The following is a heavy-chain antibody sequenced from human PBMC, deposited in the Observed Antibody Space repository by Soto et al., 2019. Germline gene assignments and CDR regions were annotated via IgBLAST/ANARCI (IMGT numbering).Heavy chain of an antibody. J-gene: IGHJ6*02. CDR3: AKEPSSIAARREDYCYYGMDV. CDR1: GFTFSSYG. Sequence: QVQLVESGGGVVQPGRSLRLSCAASGFTFSSYGMHWVRQAPGKGLEWVAVISYDGSNKYYADSVKGRFTISRDNSKNTRYLQMNSVRAEDTAVYYCAKEPSSIAARREDYCYYGMDVWGQGTTVTVSS. D-gene: IGHD6-6*01. V-gene: IGHV3-30*18. CDR2: ISYDGSNK.